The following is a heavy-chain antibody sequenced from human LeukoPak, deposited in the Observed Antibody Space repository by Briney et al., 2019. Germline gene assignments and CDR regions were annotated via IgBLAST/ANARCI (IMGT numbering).Heavy chain of an antibody. CDR1: GYTFTSYY. D-gene: IGHD6-13*01. Sequence: ASVKVSCKASGYTFTSYYMHWVRQAPGQGLEWMGIINPSGGSTSYAQKFQGRVTMTRDTSTSTAYMELSSLRSEDTAVYYCARSWAAAYYYYGMDVWGQGTTVTVSS. J-gene: IGHJ6*02. V-gene: IGHV1-46*01. CDR3: ARSWAAAYYYYGMDV. CDR2: INPSGGST.